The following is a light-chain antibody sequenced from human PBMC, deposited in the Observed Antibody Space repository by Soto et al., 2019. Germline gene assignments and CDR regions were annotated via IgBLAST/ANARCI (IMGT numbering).Light chain of an antibody. CDR3: QQRSNWPRT. CDR1: QSVSSY. J-gene: IGKJ1*01. V-gene: IGKV3-11*01. CDR2: DAS. Sequence: EIVSTHSPATLSFSPGEIATLSFRASQSVSSYLAWYQQKPGQAPRLLIYDASNRATGIPARFSGSGSGTDFTLTISSLEPEDFAVYYCQQRSNWPRTFGQGTKVDIK.